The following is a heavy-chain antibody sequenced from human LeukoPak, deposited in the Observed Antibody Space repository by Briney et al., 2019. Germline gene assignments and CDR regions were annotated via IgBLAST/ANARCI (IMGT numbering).Heavy chain of an antibody. V-gene: IGHV4-59*01. CDR3: ARDGGYSYGNYYYYGMDV. Sequence: PSETLSLTCTVSGGSISSYHWSWIRQPPGKGLEWIGYIYYSGSTNYNHSLKSRVTISVDTSKNQFSLKLSSVTAADTAVYYCARDGGYSYGNYYYYGMDVWGQGTTVTVSS. CDR2: IYYSGST. D-gene: IGHD5-18*01. CDR1: GGSISSYH. J-gene: IGHJ6*02.